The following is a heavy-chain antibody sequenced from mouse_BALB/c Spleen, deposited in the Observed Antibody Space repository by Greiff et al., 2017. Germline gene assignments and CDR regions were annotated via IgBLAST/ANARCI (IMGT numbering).Heavy chain of an antibody. J-gene: IGHJ3*01. V-gene: IGHV1-14*01. CDR1: GYTFTSYV. CDR3: ARGYGNSRGLFAY. Sequence: VQLKESGPELVKPGASVKMSCKASGYTFTSYVMHWVKQKPGQGLEWIGYINPYNDNTNYNEKFKDKATLTSDKSSSTAYMELSSLTSEDSAVYYCARGYGNSRGLFAYWGQGTLVTVSA. CDR2: INPYNDNT. D-gene: IGHD2-1*01.